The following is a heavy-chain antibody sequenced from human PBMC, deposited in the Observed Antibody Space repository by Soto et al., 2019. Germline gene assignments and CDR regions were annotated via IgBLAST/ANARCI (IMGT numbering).Heavy chain of an antibody. CDR1: GFTFSSYA. CDR3: ARDALELRIPAAHFDY. Sequence: QVQLVESGGGVVQPGRSLRLSCAASGFTFSSYAMHWVRQAPGKGLEWVAVIPYDESNKYYADSVKGRFTISRDNSKNTLYLQMNSLRAEDTAVYYCARDALELRIPAAHFDYWGQGTLVNVSS. J-gene: IGHJ4*02. V-gene: IGHV3-30-3*01. CDR2: IPYDESNK. D-gene: IGHD1-7*01.